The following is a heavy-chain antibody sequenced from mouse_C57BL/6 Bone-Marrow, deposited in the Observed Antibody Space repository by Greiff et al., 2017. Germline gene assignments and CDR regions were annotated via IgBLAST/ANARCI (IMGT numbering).Heavy chain of an antibody. Sequence: VQLQQPGAELVKPGASVKLSCKASGYTFTSYWMHWVKQRPGQGLEWIGMIHPNSGSTNYNEKFKSKATLTVDKSSSTAYMQLSSLTSEDSAVYYCARFVYYYAMDYWGQGTSVTVSS. J-gene: IGHJ4*01. CDR3: ARFVYYYAMDY. CDR2: IHPNSGST. CDR1: GYTFTSYW. V-gene: IGHV1-64*01.